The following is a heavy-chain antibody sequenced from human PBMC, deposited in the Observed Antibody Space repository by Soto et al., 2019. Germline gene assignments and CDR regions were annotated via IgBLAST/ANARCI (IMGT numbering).Heavy chain of an antibody. D-gene: IGHD3-22*01. CDR1: GGSISSGGYS. CDR3: ARAYYYDSSGYSLDY. Sequence: QLQLQESGSGLVKPSQTLSLTCAVSGGSISSGGYSWSWIRQPPGKGLEWIGYIYHSGSTYYNPSRTCTVPISVHMPKNQFSLKLSSVTAAGTAVYYCARAYYYDSSGYSLDYWGQGTLVTVSS. CDR2: IYHSGST. J-gene: IGHJ4*02. V-gene: IGHV4-30-2*01.